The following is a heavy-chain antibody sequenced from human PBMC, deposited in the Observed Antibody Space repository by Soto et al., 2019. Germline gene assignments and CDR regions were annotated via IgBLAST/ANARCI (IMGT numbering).Heavy chain of an antibody. V-gene: IGHV1-69*01. Sequence: QVQLVQSGAEGRKPGSSVPVSCKASGGTFSNYATSWVRQPPGQGLEWMGGIIPIVGTGSYAQKFQGRVTITADEPTTTAYMELSSLRFEDTAVYYCARVVILVPTASTHYYYHMDVWGPGTTVTVSS. CDR3: ARVVILVPTASTHYYYHMDV. D-gene: IGHD2-2*01. J-gene: IGHJ6*02. CDR2: IIPIVGTG. CDR1: GGTFSNYA.